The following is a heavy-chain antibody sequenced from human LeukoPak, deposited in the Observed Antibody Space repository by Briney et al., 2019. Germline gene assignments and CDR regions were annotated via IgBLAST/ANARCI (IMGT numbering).Heavy chain of an antibody. J-gene: IGHJ4*02. CDR2: ISSSSYT. Sequence: GGSLRLSCAASGFTFSDYYMSWIRQAPGKGLEWVSYISSSSYTNYADSVKGRFTISRDTAKNSLYLQMNSLRAEDTAVYYCARLNDRDSGYGHIDYWGQGTLVTVSS. V-gene: IGHV3-11*06. D-gene: IGHD5-12*01. CDR1: GFTFSDYY. CDR3: ARLNDRDSGYGHIDY.